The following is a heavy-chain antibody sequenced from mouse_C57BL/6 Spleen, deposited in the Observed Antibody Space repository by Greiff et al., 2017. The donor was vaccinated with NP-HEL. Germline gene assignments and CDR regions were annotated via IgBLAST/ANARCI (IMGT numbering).Heavy chain of an antibody. Sequence: QVQLQQPGAELVKPGASVKLSCKASGYTFTSYWMHWVKQRPGQGLEWIGMIHPNSGSTNYNEKFKGKATLTVDKSSSTAYMQLSSLTSEDSSVDYCASGHVGYPWYFDVWGTGTTVTVSS. D-gene: IGHD2-3*01. CDR2: IHPNSGST. V-gene: IGHV1-64*01. CDR1: GYTFTSYW. J-gene: IGHJ1*03. CDR3: ASGHVGYPWYFDV.